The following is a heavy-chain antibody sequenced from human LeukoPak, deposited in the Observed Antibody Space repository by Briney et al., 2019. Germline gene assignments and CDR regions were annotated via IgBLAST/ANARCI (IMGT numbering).Heavy chain of an antibody. Sequence: GGTLRLSRAPSVLTLCRYNMDGVRQAPRKGVERVSYISTTSSTIYYADSVRGRFAISSENAKNSLYLQMNSLRAEDAAVYYCARTYGDLYYFDYWGQGTLVTVSS. CDR3: ARTYGDLYYFDY. CDR1: VLTLCRYN. V-gene: IGHV3-48*01. CDR2: ISTTSSTI. D-gene: IGHD4-17*01. J-gene: IGHJ4*02.